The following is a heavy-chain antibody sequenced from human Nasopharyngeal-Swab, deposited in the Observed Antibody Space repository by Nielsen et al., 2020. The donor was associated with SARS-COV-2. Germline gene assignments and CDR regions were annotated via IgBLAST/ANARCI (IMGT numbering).Heavy chain of an antibody. CDR3: ARGGGWIQLWLPNFDY. CDR2: ISYDGSNK. V-gene: IGHV3-30-3*01. CDR1: GFTFSSYA. D-gene: IGHD5-18*01. Sequence: GESLKISCAASGFTFSSYAMHWVRQAPGKGLEWVAVISYDGSNKYYADSVKGRFTISRDNSKNTLYLQMNSLRAEDTAVYYCARGGGWIQLWLPNFDYWGQGTLVTVSS. J-gene: IGHJ4*02.